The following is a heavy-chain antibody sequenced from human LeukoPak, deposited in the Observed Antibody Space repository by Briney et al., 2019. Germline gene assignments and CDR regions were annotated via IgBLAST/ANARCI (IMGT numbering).Heavy chain of an antibody. CDR2: IYWDDDK. CDR3: ARIPGCYYGSGSQYYFDY. Sequence: SGPTLAKPTQTLTLTCTFSGFSLSTSGVGVGWIRQPPGKALEWLALIYWDDDKRYSPSLKSRLTITKDTSKNQVVLTMTNMDPVDTATYYCARIPGCYYGSGSQYYFDYWGQGTLVTVSS. V-gene: IGHV2-5*02. J-gene: IGHJ4*02. CDR1: GFSLSTSGVG. D-gene: IGHD3-10*01.